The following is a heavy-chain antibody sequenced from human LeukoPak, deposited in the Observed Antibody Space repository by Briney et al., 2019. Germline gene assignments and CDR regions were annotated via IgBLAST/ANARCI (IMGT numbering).Heavy chain of an antibody. V-gene: IGHV5-51*01. J-gene: IGHJ4*02. CDR1: GYSFTSYW. D-gene: IGHD2-15*01. Sequence: GESLKISCKGSGYSFTSYWIGWVRQMPGKGLEWMGVIHPGDSDTRYSPSFQGQVTISADKSISTAYLQWSSLTASDTAMYYCARPRVVAATLMLDYWGQGTLVTVSS. CDR2: IHPGDSDT. CDR3: ARPRVVAATLMLDY.